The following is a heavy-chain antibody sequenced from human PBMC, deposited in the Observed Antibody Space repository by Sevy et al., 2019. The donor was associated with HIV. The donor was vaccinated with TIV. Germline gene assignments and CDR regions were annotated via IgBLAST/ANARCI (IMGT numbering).Heavy chain of an antibody. D-gene: IGHD3-10*01. J-gene: IGHJ6*02. CDR1: GGTFSSYA. V-gene: IGHV1-69*13. CDR2: IIPIFGTA. Sequence: ASVKVSCKASGGTFSSYAISWVRQAPGQGLEWMGGIIPIFGTANYGQKFQGRVTITADESTSTAYMELSSLRSEDTAVYYCARDEFRVQQNYHYGMDVWGQGTTVTVSS. CDR3: ARDEFRVQQNYHYGMDV.